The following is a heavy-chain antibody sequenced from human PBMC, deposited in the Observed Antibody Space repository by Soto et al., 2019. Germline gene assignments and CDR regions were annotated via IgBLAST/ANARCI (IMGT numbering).Heavy chain of an antibody. V-gene: IGHV2-5*02. CDR2: IYWDDDK. CDR1: GFSLSTSGVG. CDR3: APLIAAAGAFDY. J-gene: IGHJ4*02. D-gene: IGHD6-13*01. Sequence: QITLKESGPPLVKPTQTLTLTCTFSGFSLSTSGVGVGWIRQPPGKALEWLALIYWDDDKRYSPSLKSRLTITKDTSKNQVVLTMTNMDPVDTATYYCAPLIAAAGAFDYWGQGTLVTVSS.